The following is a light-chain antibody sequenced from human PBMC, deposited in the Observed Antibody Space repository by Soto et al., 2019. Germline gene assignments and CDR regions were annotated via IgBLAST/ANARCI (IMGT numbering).Light chain of an antibody. CDR2: GAS. J-gene: IGKJ4*01. CDR3: QQYGSSPPT. V-gene: IGKV3-20*01. CDR1: QSVSSSY. Sequence: EIVLTQSPGTLSLSPGERATLSCRASQSVSSSYLAWYQQKPGQAPRLLIDGASSRATGIPDRFSGSGSGTDFTLTISRLEPEDFAVYYCQQYGSSPPTFGRGTKVEIK.